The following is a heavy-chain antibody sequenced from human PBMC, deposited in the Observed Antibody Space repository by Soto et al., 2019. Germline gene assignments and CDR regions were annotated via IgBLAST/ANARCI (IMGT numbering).Heavy chain of an antibody. CDR2: IIPIFGTA. D-gene: IGHD6-19*01. CDR1: GGTFSGYA. Sequence: SVKVSCKASGGTFSGYAISWVRQAPGQGLEWMGGIIPIFGTANYAQKFQGRVTITADESTSTAYMELSSLRSEDTAVYYCAREDLRGVAVAGPMDVWGQGTTVTVSS. V-gene: IGHV1-69*13. J-gene: IGHJ6*02. CDR3: AREDLRGVAVAGPMDV.